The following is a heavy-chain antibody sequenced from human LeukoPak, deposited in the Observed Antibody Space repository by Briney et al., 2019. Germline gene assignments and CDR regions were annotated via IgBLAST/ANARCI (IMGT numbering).Heavy chain of an antibody. V-gene: IGHV3-43*02. Sequence: PGGCLRLSCAASGLTFYDQAMHWVRQAPGTGLEWVSLSGYDGSTCYADSVRSRVTISRDISKNSLYLDMSSLRTEDTALYHCASQTKYYSGSAGSYWGAFDLWGQGTMVTVSS. CDR3: ASQTKYYSGSAGSYWGAFDL. J-gene: IGHJ3*01. CDR1: GLTFYDQA. CDR2: SGYDGST. D-gene: IGHD3-10*01.